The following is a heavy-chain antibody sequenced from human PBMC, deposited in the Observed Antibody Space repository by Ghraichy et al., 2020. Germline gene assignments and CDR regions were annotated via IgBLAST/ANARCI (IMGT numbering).Heavy chain of an antibody. D-gene: IGHD3-16*01. J-gene: IGHJ4*02. CDR2: ISASGGDT. Sequence: GGSLRLSCAASGFTFTGYPMSWVRQAPGKGLEWLSSISASGGDTYNADSVKGRFTISRDNSKNTLYLQMNSVRAEDTAVYYCAKVLTDQLVFYFDYWGQGTLVTVS. CDR1: GFTFTGYP. V-gene: IGHV3-23*01. CDR3: AKVLTDQLVFYFDY.